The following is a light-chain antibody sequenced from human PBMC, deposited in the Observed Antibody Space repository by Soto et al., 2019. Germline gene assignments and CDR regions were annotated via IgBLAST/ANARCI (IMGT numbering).Light chain of an antibody. V-gene: IGKV1D-16*01. CDR3: QQYSGYPT. CDR1: QGVGTL. Sequence: DIQMTQSPSSLSAYVGDRVTITCRASQGVGTLLTWYQQKPEKPPKSLIYGASNLQRGVPSRFSGSGSGTDFTLTISSLQPEDFATYYCQQYSGYPTFGGGTKVEIK. J-gene: IGKJ4*01. CDR2: GAS.